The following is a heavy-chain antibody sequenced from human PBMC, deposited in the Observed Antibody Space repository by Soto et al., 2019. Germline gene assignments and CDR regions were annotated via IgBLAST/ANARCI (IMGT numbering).Heavy chain of an antibody. CDR3: ARGVPDRTYSSGWSGVPPWFDP. Sequence: PSQTLSLTCAISGDSVSSNSAAWNWIRQSPSRGLEWLGRTYYRSKWYNDYAVSVKSRITINPDTSKNQFSLQLNSVTPEDTAVYYCARGVPDRTYSSGWSGVPPWFDPWGQGTLVTVSS. V-gene: IGHV6-1*01. CDR2: TYYRSKWYN. CDR1: GDSVSSNSAA. D-gene: IGHD6-19*01. J-gene: IGHJ5*02.